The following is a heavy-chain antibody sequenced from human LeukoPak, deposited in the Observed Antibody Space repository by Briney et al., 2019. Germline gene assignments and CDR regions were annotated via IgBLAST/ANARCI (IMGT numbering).Heavy chain of an antibody. Sequence: PSETLSLTCTLSGGSFSSYYWSWIRQPPGKGLEWIGYIYYSGSTNYNPSLKSRVTISVDTSKNQFSLKLSSVTATDTAVYYCARGGVVVVTAIRVGNTPDAFDIWGQGTMVTVSS. V-gene: IGHV4-59*01. CDR2: IYYSGST. D-gene: IGHD2-21*02. J-gene: IGHJ3*02. CDR3: ARGGVVVVTAIRVGNTPDAFDI. CDR1: GGSFSSYY.